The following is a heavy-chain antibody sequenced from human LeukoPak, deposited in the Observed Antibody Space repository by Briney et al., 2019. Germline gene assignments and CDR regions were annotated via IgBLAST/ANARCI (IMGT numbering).Heavy chain of an antibody. CDR3: ARRLGDCSGGSCYYYYYMDV. J-gene: IGHJ6*03. Sequence: GGSLRLSCAASGFTVSSNYMSWVRQAPGKGLEWVSVIYSGGSTYYADSVKGRFTISRDNSKNTLYLQMNSLRAEDTAVYYCARRLGDCSGGSCYYYYYMDVWGKGTTVTISS. CDR1: GFTVSSNY. CDR2: IYSGGST. V-gene: IGHV3-53*01. D-gene: IGHD2-15*01.